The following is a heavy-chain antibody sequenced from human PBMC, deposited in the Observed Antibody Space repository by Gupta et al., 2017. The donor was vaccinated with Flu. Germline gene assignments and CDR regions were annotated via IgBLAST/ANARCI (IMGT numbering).Heavy chain of an antibody. D-gene: IGHD1-7*01. CDR1: GYTFTEYD. J-gene: IGHJ3*01. V-gene: IGHV1-8*01. CDR3: ARSNFGSAVDG. CDR2: VNPNSGNT. Sequence: CKASGYTFTEYDLNWLRQAAGQGLEWLGWVNPNSGNTGSAQKVLGRVTLTKDTSLSTVYMELSSLRSDDTDVYYCARSNFGSAVDGWGKGTLVSVSS.